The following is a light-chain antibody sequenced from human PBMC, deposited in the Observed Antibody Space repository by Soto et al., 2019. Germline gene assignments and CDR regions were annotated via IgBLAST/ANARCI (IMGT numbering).Light chain of an antibody. J-gene: IGLJ2*01. V-gene: IGLV2-8*01. CDR1: RSDVGGYNF. CDR2: DVN. Sequence: QSALTQPPSASGSLGQSVTISCTGTRSDVGGYNFVSWYQQHPGKAPRLMIHDVNERPSGVPDRFSGSKSSNTASLTVSGLQAEDEADYYCSSYAGRDNVIFGGGTKLTVL. CDR3: SSYAGRDNVI.